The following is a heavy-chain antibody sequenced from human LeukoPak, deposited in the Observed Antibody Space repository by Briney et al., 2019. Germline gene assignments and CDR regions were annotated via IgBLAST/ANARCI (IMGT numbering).Heavy chain of an antibody. CDR3: ARDRVKDIVVVVAATSDILGY. J-gene: IGHJ4*02. Sequence: GGSLRLSCAASGFTFSSYAMHWVRQAPGKGLEWVAVISYDGSNKYYADSVKGRFTISRDNSKNTLYLQMNSLRAEDTAVYYCARDRVKDIVVVVAATSDILGYWGQGTLVTVSS. D-gene: IGHD2-15*01. CDR1: GFTFSSYA. CDR2: ISYDGSNK. V-gene: IGHV3-30*04.